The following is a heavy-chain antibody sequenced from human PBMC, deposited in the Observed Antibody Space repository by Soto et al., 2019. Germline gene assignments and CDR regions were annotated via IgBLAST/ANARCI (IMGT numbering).Heavy chain of an antibody. CDR1: GFTFSTYW. D-gene: IGHD2-8*01. J-gene: IGHJ6*02. Sequence: PVGSLRLSCAVSGFTFSTYWMSWVRQAPGKGLEWVANIKQDGSEKYYVDSVKGRFTISRDNAKNSLYLLMNSLRAEDTAVFYCARGMVYDTADIIRYYYYVMDAWGQGTTVTVSS. CDR2: IKQDGSEK. CDR3: ARGMVYDTADIIRYYYYVMDA. V-gene: IGHV3-7*01.